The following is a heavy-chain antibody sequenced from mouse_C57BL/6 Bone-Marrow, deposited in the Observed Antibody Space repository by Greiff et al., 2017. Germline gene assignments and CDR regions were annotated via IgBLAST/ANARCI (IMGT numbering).Heavy chain of an antibody. V-gene: IGHV2-2*01. J-gene: IGHJ2*01. CDR2: IWRGGST. CDR3: ALTGTDYFDY. CDR1: GFSLTSYG. D-gene: IGHD4-1*01. Sequence: VQLVESGPGLVQPSQSLSITCTVSGFSLTSYGVHWVRQSPGKGLEWLGVIWRGGSTDYNAAFISRLSIRKANSTRQVFFTMNSLQADDTAIYYCALTGTDYFDYWGQGTTLTVSS.